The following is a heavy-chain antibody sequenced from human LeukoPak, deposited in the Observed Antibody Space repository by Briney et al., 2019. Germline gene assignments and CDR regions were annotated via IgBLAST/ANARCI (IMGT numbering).Heavy chain of an antibody. V-gene: IGHV3-53*01. Sequence: GGSLRLSCAASGFTVSRYYMSWVRQAPGKGLEWVSTIYSAGSAYYADSVTGRFSISRDNSNNTLYLHMNSLRAEDTAVYYCARGIYGPYCFDYWGQGTLVTVSS. J-gene: IGHJ4*01. D-gene: IGHD2/OR15-2a*01. CDR2: IYSAGSA. CDR3: ARGIYGPYCFDY. CDR1: GFTVSRYY.